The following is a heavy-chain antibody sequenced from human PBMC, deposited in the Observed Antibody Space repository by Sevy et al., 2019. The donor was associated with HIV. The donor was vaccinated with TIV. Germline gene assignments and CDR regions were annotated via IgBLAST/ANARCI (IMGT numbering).Heavy chain of an antibody. V-gene: IGHV3-53*01. J-gene: IGHJ1*01. CDR1: GFTVSSNY. Sequence: GGSLRLSCAASGFTVSSNYMSWVRQAPGKGLEWVSILYSDGRKYYADSVKGRFTISRDNSQNTLYLQMNSLRAGDTAVYYCATAKYDKRVQDWGQGTLVTVSS. D-gene: IGHD3-9*01. CDR2: LYSDGRK. CDR3: ATAKYDKRVQD.